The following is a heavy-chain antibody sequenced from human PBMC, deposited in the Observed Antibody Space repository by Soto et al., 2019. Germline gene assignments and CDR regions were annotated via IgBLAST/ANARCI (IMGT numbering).Heavy chain of an antibody. D-gene: IGHD3-10*01. Sequence: SETLSLTCTLSGGSISSSSYYWGWIRQPPGQGLEWIGYIHDSGTTSYDPSLKSRVSISVDTSKNQFSLKLSYVTAADSAVYYCARVDGEWDAFDIWGQGTMVTVSS. V-gene: IGHV4-61*05. J-gene: IGHJ3*02. CDR2: IHDSGTT. CDR1: GGSISSSSYY. CDR3: ARVDGEWDAFDI.